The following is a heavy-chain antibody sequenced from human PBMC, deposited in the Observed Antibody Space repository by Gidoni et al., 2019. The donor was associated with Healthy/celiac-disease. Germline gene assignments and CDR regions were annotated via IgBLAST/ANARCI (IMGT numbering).Heavy chain of an antibody. CDR1: GGSISSSSYS. CDR2: IYYSGST. V-gene: IGHV4-39*01. D-gene: IGHD3-10*01. J-gene: IGHJ3*02. Sequence: QLQLQESGPGLVKPSETLSLTCTVSGGSISSSSYSWGWIRQPPGKGLEWIGSIYYSGSTYYNPSLKSRVTISVDTSKNQFSLKLSSVTAADTAVYYCASDSITMVRGVNDAFDIWGQGTMVTVSS. CDR3: ASDSITMVRGVNDAFDI.